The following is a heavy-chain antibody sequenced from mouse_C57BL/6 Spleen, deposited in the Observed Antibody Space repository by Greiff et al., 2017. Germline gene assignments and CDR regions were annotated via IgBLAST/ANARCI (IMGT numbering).Heavy chain of an antibody. J-gene: IGHJ2*01. CDR3: ARSTRGLDY. V-gene: IGHV1-80*01. Sequence: VQLQQSGAALVKPGASVTISCNASGYAFSSYWLNWVQQRPGKGLEWIGQIYPGDGDTNYNGRVKGKATLTADKSSSTAYMQRSSRTSEDSAVYYCARSTRGLDYWGQGTTLTVSS. CDR2: IYPGDGDT. D-gene: IGHD2-13*01. CDR1: GYAFSSYW.